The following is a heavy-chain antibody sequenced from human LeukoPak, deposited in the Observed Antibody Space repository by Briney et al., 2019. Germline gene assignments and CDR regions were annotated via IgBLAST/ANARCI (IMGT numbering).Heavy chain of an antibody. CDR3: ARRGYYGSGSYPNWFDP. V-gene: IGHV5-51*01. J-gene: IGHJ5*02. D-gene: IGHD3-10*01. CDR2: IYPGDSDT. Sequence: GESLKISCKGSGYSFTSYWIGWVRQMPGKGLEWMGIIYPGDSDTRYSPSFQGQVTTSADKSISTAYLQWSSLKASDTAMYYCARRGYYGSGSYPNWFDPWGQGTLVTVSS. CDR1: GYSFTSYW.